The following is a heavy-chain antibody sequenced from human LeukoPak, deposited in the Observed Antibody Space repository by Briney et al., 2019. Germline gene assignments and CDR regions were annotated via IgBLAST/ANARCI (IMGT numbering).Heavy chain of an antibody. Sequence: GRSLRLSCAASGFTFSSYAMHWVRQAPGKGLEWVAVISYDGSNKYYADSVKGRFTISRDNSKNTLYLQMNSLRAEDTAVYYCARETNTYYDFWSGYSIDYWGQGTLVTVSS. D-gene: IGHD3-3*01. J-gene: IGHJ4*02. CDR3: ARETNTYYDFWSGYSIDY. V-gene: IGHV3-30-3*01. CDR2: ISYDGSNK. CDR1: GFTFSSYA.